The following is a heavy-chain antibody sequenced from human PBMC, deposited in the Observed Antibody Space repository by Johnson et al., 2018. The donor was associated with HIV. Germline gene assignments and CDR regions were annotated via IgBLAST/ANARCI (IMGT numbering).Heavy chain of an antibody. D-gene: IGHD1-26*01. Sequence: QVQLVESGGGAVQPRKSLRLSCAASGFTFSSYPMHWVRQAPGKGLEWVAVISYDGSNKYYADSVKGRFTISRDNSKNTLYLQMNSLRAEDTAVYYCARYSGSYLPDAFDIWGQGTMVTVSS. CDR1: GFTFSSYP. CDR3: ARYSGSYLPDAFDI. V-gene: IGHV3-30*04. J-gene: IGHJ3*02. CDR2: ISYDGSNK.